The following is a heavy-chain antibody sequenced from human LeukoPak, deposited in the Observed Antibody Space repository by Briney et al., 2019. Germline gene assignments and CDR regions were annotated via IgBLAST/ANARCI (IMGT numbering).Heavy chain of an antibody. CDR2: ISAYNGNT. CDR3: ARDKVGATTGIIISAKNWFDP. J-gene: IGHJ5*02. Sequence: GASVKVSCKASGYTFTSYGISWVRQAPGQGLEWMGWISAYNGNTNYAQKLQGRVTMTTDTSTSTAYMELRSLRSDDTAVYYCARDKVGATTGIIISAKNWFDPWAREPWSPSPQ. CDR1: GYTFTSYG. D-gene: IGHD1-26*01. V-gene: IGHV1-18*01.